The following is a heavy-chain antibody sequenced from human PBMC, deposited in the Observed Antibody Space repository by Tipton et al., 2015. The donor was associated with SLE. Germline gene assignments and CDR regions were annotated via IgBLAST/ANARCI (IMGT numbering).Heavy chain of an antibody. J-gene: IGHJ4*02. Sequence: LRLSCTVSGASISSDSYYWVWIRQPPGKGLEWIGSIYSSGGTYYTPSLKSRVTISADTSKNQFSLKLSSVTAADTAVYYCASGPNWGSNSYFEYWGRGTLVTVSS. CDR1: GASISSDSYY. D-gene: IGHD7-27*01. CDR2: IYSSGGT. CDR3: ASGPNWGSNSYFEY. V-gene: IGHV4-39*07.